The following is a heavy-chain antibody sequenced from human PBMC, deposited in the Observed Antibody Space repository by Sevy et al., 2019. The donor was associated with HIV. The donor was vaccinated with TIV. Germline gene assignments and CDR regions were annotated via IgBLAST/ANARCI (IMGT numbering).Heavy chain of an antibody. D-gene: IGHD3-10*01. J-gene: IGHJ3*02. CDR3: ARVLPNSVGRFGELLHPPAGYAFDI. Sequence: ASVKVSCKASGYTFTGYYMHWVRQAPGQGLEWMGWINPNSGGTNYAQKFQGRVTMTRDTSIRTAYMELSRLRSDDTGVYYCARVLPNSVGRFGELLHPPAGYAFDIWGQGTMVTVSS. CDR2: INPNSGGT. V-gene: IGHV1-2*02. CDR1: GYTFTGYY.